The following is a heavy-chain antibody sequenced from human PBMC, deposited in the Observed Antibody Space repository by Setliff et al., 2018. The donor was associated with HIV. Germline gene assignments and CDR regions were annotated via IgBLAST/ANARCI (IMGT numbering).Heavy chain of an antibody. CDR1: GGTFSSYA. CDR3: ARGGNYYDSSGGFDY. Sequence: GASVKVSCKASGGTFSSYAISWVRQAPGQGLEWMGGIIPIFGTANYAQKFQGRVTITADESTSTAYMELSSLRSEDTAVYYCARGGNYYDSSGGFDYWGQGTLGTAPQ. J-gene: IGHJ4*02. V-gene: IGHV1-69*13. CDR2: IIPIFGTA. D-gene: IGHD3-22*01.